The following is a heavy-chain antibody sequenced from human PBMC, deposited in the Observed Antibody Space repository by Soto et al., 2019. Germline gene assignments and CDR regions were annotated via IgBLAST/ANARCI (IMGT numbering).Heavy chain of an antibody. J-gene: IGHJ3*02. CDR2: ISYDGSNK. Sequence: GGSLRLSCAASGFTFSSYGMHWVRQAPGEGLEWVAVISYDGSNKYYADSVKGRFTISRDNSKNTLYLQMNSLRAEDTAVYYCAKDSGSSSSRGLQFDDAFDIWGQGTMVTVSS. CDR3: AKDSGSSSSRGLQFDDAFDI. CDR1: GFTFSSYG. D-gene: IGHD6-6*01. V-gene: IGHV3-30*18.